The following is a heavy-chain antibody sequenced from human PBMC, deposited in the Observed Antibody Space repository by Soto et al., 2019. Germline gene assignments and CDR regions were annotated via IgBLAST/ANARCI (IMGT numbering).Heavy chain of an antibody. D-gene: IGHD4-17*01. V-gene: IGHV3-23*01. Sequence: GGSLRLSCAASGFSFNNYIMNWVRQAPGKGLEWVSGISDTGGSTDYADSVKGRFTISRDNSKNTLFLQMNRLRADDTAMYYCARDMTTVTTNTFDYWGQGTQVTVSS. J-gene: IGHJ4*02. CDR1: GFSFNNYI. CDR3: ARDMTTVTTNTFDY. CDR2: ISDTGGST.